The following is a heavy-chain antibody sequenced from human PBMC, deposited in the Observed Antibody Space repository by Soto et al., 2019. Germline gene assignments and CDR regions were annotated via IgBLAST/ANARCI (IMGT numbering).Heavy chain of an antibody. Sequence: QVQMVESGGGVVQPGGSLRLSGAVSESFLRGYGMHWVRQAPGKGLGWVAIIRFDGGNIHYEDYVMGRFTISRDNSKNMLYLEMNNLRVEDTAVYYCARDGVGVTTFWGFLDYWGQGTLVTVSA. V-gene: IGHV3-33*01. J-gene: IGHJ4*02. CDR2: IRFDGGNI. CDR1: ESFLRGYG. D-gene: IGHD3-10*02. CDR3: ARDGVGVTTFWGFLDY.